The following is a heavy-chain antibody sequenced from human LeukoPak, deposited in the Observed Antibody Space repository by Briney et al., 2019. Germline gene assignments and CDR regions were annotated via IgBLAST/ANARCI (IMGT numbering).Heavy chain of an antibody. D-gene: IGHD6-13*01. CDR2: IYPDDSDT. V-gene: IGHV5-51*01. J-gene: IGHJ3*02. CDR3: ARMSSSWPDAFDI. CDR1: GFSFTNYW. Sequence: GESLKISCKASGFSFTNYWIAWVRQMPGKGLEWMGIIYPDDSDTRYSPSFQGQVTISVDKSITTAHLLWSSLKASDTAMYYCARMSSSWPDAFDIWGQGTLVTVSS.